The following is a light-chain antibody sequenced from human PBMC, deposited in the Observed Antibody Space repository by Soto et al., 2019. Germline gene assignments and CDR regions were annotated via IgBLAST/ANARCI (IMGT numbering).Light chain of an antibody. J-gene: IGKJ1*01. CDR2: AAS. V-gene: IGKV1-8*01. CDR3: QQYYSYPWT. CDR1: QGISSY. Sequence: AIRMTQSPYSLSASTGDRVTITCRASQGISSYLAWYQQKPGKAPKLLIYAASTFQIGVPSRFSGSGSGTDFTLTISCLQSEDFATYYCQQYYSYPWTFGQGTKVEIK.